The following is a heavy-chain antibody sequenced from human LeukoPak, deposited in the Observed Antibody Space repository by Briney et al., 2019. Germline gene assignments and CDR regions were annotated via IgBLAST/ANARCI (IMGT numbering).Heavy chain of an antibody. V-gene: IGHV4-61*08. J-gene: IGHJ4*02. CDR1: GGSIGSGGYS. CDR3: ARGVYIAAAQYAY. CDR2: IYYSGTT. Sequence: SQTLSLTCAVSGGSIGSGGYSWSWIRQPPGKGLEWIGYIYYSGTTNYNPSLKSRVTISVDTSKNQFSLKLSSVTAADTAVYYCARGVYIAAAQYAYWGQGTLVTVSS. D-gene: IGHD6-13*01.